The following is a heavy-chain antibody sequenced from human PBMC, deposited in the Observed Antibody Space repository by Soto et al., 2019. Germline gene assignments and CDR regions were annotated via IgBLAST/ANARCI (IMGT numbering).Heavy chain of an antibody. Sequence: SETLSLTCTVSGGSISSYYWSWIRQPPGKGLEWIGSIYYSGSTYYNPSLKSRVTISVDTSKNQFSLKLSSVTAADTAVYYCASVGAISYYYYGMDVWGQGTTVTVSS. V-gene: IGHV4-39*01. CDR1: GGSISSYY. J-gene: IGHJ6*02. CDR2: IYYSGST. CDR3: ASVGAISYYYYGMDV. D-gene: IGHD1-26*01.